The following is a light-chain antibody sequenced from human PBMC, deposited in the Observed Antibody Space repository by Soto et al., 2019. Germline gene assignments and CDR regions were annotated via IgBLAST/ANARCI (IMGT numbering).Light chain of an antibody. CDR3: QQYSNWPPIT. Sequence: EFVFTQSPGTLSVSLGERATLSCRASQSVSIHLAWYQQKPGQAPRLLIYDTSTRATGIPARFSGSGSGTEFTLTISSLQSEDFAVYYCQQYSNWPPITFGQGTRLEIK. J-gene: IGKJ5*01. V-gene: IGKV3-15*01. CDR2: DTS. CDR1: QSVSIH.